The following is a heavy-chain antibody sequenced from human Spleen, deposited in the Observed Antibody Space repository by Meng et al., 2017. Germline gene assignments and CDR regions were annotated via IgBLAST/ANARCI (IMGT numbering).Heavy chain of an antibody. CDR3: ARNDFWSGYFDY. CDR1: GGYISSRSYF. CDR2: IYYSGST. J-gene: IGHJ4*02. Sequence: QLHESGPALVTPSEALSPTCNFSGGYISSRSYFWGWVRQPPGKGLEWIGSIYYSGSTYYNPSLKSRVTISVDTSKNQFSLKLSSVTAADTAVYYCARNDFWSGYFDYWGQGTLVTVSS. V-gene: IGHV4-39*07. D-gene: IGHD3-3*01.